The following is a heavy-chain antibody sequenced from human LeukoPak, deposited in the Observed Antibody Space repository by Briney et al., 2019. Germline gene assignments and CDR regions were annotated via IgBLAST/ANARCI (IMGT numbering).Heavy chain of an antibody. CDR3: ARLSTDSSGYNY. J-gene: IGHJ4*02. D-gene: IGHD3-22*01. CDR1: GGSISSYY. V-gene: IGHV4-59*08. Sequence: SETLSLTCTVSGGSISSYYWSWIRQPPGKGLEWIGYIYYSGSTNYNPSLKSRVTISVDTSKNQFSLKLNSVTAADTAVYYCARLSTDSSGYNYWGQGTLVTVSS. CDR2: IYYSGST.